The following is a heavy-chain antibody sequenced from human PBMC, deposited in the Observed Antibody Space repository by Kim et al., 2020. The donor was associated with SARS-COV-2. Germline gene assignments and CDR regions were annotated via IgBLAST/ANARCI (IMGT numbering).Heavy chain of an antibody. CDR3: ARAIRLSWFDP. CDR2: ISYDGSNK. J-gene: IGHJ5*02. V-gene: IGHV3-30-3*01. Sequence: GGSLRLSCAASGFTFSSYAMHWVRQAPGKGLEWVAVISYDGSNKYYADSVKGRFTISRDNSKNTLYLQMNSLRAEDTAVYYCARAIRLSWFDPWGQGTLVTVSS. CDR1: GFTFSSYA. D-gene: IGHD2-2*02.